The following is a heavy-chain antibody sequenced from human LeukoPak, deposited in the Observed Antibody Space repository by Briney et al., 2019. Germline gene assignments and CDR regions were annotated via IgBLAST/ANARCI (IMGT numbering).Heavy chain of an antibody. Sequence: PGGSLRLPCAASGFTFSTYWMSWLRQPPGKGLEWIGEINHSGSTNYNPSLKSRVTISVDTSKNQFSLKLSSVTAADTAVYHCARHDYEADAFDIWGQGTMVTVSS. J-gene: IGHJ3*02. D-gene: IGHD3-22*01. V-gene: IGHV4-34*01. CDR1: GFTFSTYW. CDR2: INHSGST. CDR3: ARHDYEADAFDI.